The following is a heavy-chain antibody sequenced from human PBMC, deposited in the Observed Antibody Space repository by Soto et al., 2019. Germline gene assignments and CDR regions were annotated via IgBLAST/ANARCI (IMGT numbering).Heavy chain of an antibody. D-gene: IGHD3-22*01. CDR3: ARLTYYDSSGYYWPQIDY. J-gene: IGHJ4*02. V-gene: IGHV4-39*01. CDR1: GGSISSGNDY. Sequence: SETLSLTCTVSGGSISSGNDYWGWIRQAPGKGLEWVANIYYCGSTYYNPSLKSRVTISVDTSKNQFSLKLSSVTAADTAVYYCARLTYYDSSGYYWPQIDYWGQGTLVTVSS. CDR2: IYYCGST.